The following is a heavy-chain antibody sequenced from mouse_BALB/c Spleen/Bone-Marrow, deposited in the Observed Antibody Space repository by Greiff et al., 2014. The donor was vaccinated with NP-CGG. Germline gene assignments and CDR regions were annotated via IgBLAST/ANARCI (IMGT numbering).Heavy chain of an antibody. V-gene: IGHV5-6-5*01. J-gene: IGHJ4*01. CDR2: ISSGGST. Sequence: EVHLVESGGGLVKPGGSLKLSCAASGFTFSSYAMSWVRQTPEKRLEWVASISSGGSTYYPDSVKGRFTISRDNARNILHLQMSSLRSEDTAMYYCARGGGYYHAMDYWGQGTSVTVSS. CDR3: ARGGGYYHAMDY. CDR1: GFTFSSYA.